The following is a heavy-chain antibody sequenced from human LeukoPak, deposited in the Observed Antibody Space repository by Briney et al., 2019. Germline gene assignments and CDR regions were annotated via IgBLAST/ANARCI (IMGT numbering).Heavy chain of an antibody. CDR3: AKERPLFHHTTTPVDP. CDR2: ISGSGGST. J-gene: IGHJ5*02. Sequence: GGSLRLSCAASGFIFSSYGMSWVRQAPGKGLDWVSAISGSGGSTYYADSVKSRFTISRDNSKNTLYLQMNSLRAEDTAVYYCAKERPLFHHTTTPVDPWGQGTLVTVSS. CDR1: GFIFSSYG. D-gene: IGHD1-1*01. V-gene: IGHV3-23*01.